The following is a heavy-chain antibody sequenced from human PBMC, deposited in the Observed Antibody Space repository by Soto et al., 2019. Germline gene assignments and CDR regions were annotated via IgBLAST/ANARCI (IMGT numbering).Heavy chain of an antibody. V-gene: IGHV1-18*01. D-gene: IGHD2-2*01. CDR2: ISGYNGNT. J-gene: IGHJ6*03. CDR3: ARWPAAMRFDYYTYYMDV. CDR1: GYTFTSYG. Sequence: QVHLVQSGAEVKKPGASVKVSCKASGYTFTSYGFSWVRQAPGQGLEWMGWISGYNGNTNYEQKFQGRVTMTTDTSTSTAYMELRSLRSDDTAVYYCARWPAAMRFDYYTYYMDVWGKGTTVIVSS.